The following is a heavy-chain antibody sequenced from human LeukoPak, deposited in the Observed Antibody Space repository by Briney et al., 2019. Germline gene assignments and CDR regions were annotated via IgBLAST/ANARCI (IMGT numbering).Heavy chain of an antibody. D-gene: IGHD6-19*01. CDR1: GYTFTSYA. CDR2: INAGNGNT. J-gene: IGHJ4*02. Sequence: ASVNVSCKASGYTFTSYAMHWVRQAPGQRLEWMGWINAGNGNTKYSQKFQGRVTITRDTSASTAYMELSSLRSEDTAVYYCARDIRGSGWSFLDYWGQGTLVTVSS. V-gene: IGHV1-3*01. CDR3: ARDIRGSGWSFLDY.